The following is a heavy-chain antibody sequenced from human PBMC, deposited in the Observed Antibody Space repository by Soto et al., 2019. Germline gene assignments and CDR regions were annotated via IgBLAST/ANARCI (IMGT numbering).Heavy chain of an antibody. CDR1: GASITGYGYY. V-gene: IGHV4-31*11. J-gene: IGHJ4*02. CDR3: ARTVGSTSPDFDY. D-gene: IGHD3-10*01. Sequence: SETRSLTCAVSGASITGYGYYWSWIRQHPVKGLEWIGHIYYSGGTYYNLSFGSRLSISVDTSKNQFSLKLTSVTAADTAVYYCARTVGSTSPDFDYWGQGDLVTVCS. CDR2: IYYSGGT.